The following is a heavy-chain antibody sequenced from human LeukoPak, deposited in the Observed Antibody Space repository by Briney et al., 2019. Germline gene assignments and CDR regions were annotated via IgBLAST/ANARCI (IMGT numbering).Heavy chain of an antibody. D-gene: IGHD1-26*01. V-gene: IGHV3-7*04. CDR1: GFTFSMYF. Sequence: GGSLRLSCAASGFTFSMYFMRWVRQAPGKGLEWVASINEDGSQTYYVDSVKGRFTISRDNAKNSPYLQMNSLRAEDTAVYYCARDFLGFSDSWGQGTLVTVSS. CDR3: ARDFLGFSDS. CDR2: INEDGSQT. J-gene: IGHJ4*02.